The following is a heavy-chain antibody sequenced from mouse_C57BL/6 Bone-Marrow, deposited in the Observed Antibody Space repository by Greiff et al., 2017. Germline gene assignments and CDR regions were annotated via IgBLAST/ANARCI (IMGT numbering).Heavy chain of an antibody. CDR3: ARVITTGVARGYFDY. D-gene: IGHD1-1*01. CDR2: ISSGGSYT. J-gene: IGHJ2*01. CDR1: GFTFSSYG. V-gene: IGHV5-6*01. Sequence: EVKLQESGGDLVKPGGSLKLSCAASGFTFSSYGMSWVRQTPDKRLEWVATISSGGSYTYYPDSVKGRVTISRDNAKNTLYLQMSSLKSEDTAMYYCARVITTGVARGYFDYWGQGTTLTVSS.